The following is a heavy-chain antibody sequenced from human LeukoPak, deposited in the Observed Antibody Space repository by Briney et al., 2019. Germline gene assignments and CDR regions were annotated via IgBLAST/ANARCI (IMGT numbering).Heavy chain of an antibody. V-gene: IGHV3-23*01. CDR2: VSGSGGST. Sequence: GGSLRLPCAASGFTFSSYAMSWVRQASGKGLEWVSHVSGSGGSTYYADSVKGRFTISRDNSKNALYLQMNSLRGDDTAVYYCAKRTDVLTGYYNAWGLGTLVTVSS. CDR3: AKRTDVLTGYYNA. D-gene: IGHD3-9*01. CDR1: GFTFSSYA. J-gene: IGHJ5*02.